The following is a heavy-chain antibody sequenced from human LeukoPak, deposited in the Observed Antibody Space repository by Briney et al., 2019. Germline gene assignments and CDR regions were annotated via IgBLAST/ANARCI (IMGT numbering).Heavy chain of an antibody. CDR1: GGSISSSSYY. Sequence: PSETLSLTCTVSGGSISSSSYYWGWIRQPPGKGLEWIGSIYYSGSTYYNPSLKSRVTISVDTSKNQFSLKLSSVTAADTAVYYCARQSGYVDYWGQGTLVTVSS. J-gene: IGHJ4*02. D-gene: IGHD1-1*01. CDR3: ARQSGYVDY. V-gene: IGHV4-39*01. CDR2: IYYSGST.